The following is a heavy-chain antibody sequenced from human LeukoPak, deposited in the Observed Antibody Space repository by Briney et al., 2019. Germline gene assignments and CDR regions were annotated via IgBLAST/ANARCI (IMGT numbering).Heavy chain of an antibody. CDR1: GGSFSGYY. V-gene: IGHV4-34*01. J-gene: IGHJ4*02. CDR3: ARLRFLEWLSLSAHYFDY. Sequence: SSETLSLTCAVYGGSFSGYYWSWIRQPPGKGLEWIGEINHSGSTNYNPSLKSRVIISVDTSKNQFSLKLSSVTAADTAVYYCARLRFLEWLSLSAHYFDYWGQGTLVTVSS. CDR2: INHSGST. D-gene: IGHD3-3*01.